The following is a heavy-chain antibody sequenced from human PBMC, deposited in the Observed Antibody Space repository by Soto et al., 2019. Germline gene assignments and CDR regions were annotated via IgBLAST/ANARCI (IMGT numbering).Heavy chain of an antibody. CDR3: ASVGDGFVY. Sequence: QVQLVQSGAEVKKPGSLVKVSCKASGGTFSSYTISWVRQAPGQGLEWMGRIIPILGIANYAQKFQGSVTITADKSTSTAYMELSSLRSEDTAVDDCASVGDGFVYWGQGTLVTVSS. V-gene: IGHV1-69*02. CDR2: IIPILGIA. D-gene: IGHD3-10*01. J-gene: IGHJ4*02. CDR1: GGTFSSYT.